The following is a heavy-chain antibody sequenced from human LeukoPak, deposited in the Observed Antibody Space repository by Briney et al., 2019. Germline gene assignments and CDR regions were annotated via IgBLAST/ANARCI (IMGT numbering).Heavy chain of an antibody. D-gene: IGHD3-22*01. V-gene: IGHV1-69*04. CDR3: ARDLRVATRQYYYDSSGYYYGAFDI. CDR1: GGTFSSYA. CDR2: IIPILGIA. Sequence: GASVKVSCKASGGTFSSYAISWVRQAPGQGLEWMGRIIPILGIANYAQKFQGRVTITADKSTSTAYMELSSLRSEDTAVYYCARDLRVATRQYYYDSSGYYYGAFDIWGQGTMVTVSS. J-gene: IGHJ3*02.